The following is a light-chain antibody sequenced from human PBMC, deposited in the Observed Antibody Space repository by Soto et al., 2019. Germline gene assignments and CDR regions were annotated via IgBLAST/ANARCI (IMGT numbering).Light chain of an antibody. J-gene: IGKJ1*01. Sequence: EIVLTQSPATLSLSPGERATLSCRASQSVSNYLAWYQEKPGQAPRLLIYDAFNRATGIPARFSGSGSGTEFTLTISSLQSEDFAVYYCQQYNNWPTWTFGQGTKVDI. CDR3: QQYNNWPTWT. V-gene: IGKV3-11*01. CDR1: QSVSNY. CDR2: DAF.